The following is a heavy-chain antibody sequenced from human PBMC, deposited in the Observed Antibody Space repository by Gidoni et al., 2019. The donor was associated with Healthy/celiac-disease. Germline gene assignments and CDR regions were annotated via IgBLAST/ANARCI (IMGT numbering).Heavy chain of an antibody. CDR1: GGSISSSY. D-gene: IGHD3-9*01. V-gene: IGHV4-59*01. CDR3: ARDMEYYDILTGYYRDHDAFDI. CDR2: IYYSGST. J-gene: IGHJ3*02. Sequence: QVQLQASGPGLVKPSETLSLPCTVSGGSISSSYWSWLRQPPGKGLEWIGYIYYSGSTNYNPSLKSRVTISVDTSKNQFSLKLSSVTAADTAVYYCARDMEYYDILTGYYRDHDAFDIWGQGTMVTVSS.